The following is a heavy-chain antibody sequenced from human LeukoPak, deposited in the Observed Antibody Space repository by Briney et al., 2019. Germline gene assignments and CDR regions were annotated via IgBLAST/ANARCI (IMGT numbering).Heavy chain of an antibody. Sequence: PGRSLRLSCAASGFTFSSYGMHWVRQAPGKGLEWVAVISYDGSNKYYAASVKGRFTISRDNSKNTLYLQMNSLRAEDTAVYYCAKDWSTYYYYYGMDVWGQGTTVTVSS. CDR2: ISYDGSNK. J-gene: IGHJ6*02. CDR1: GFTFSSYG. CDR3: AKDWSTYYYYYGMDV. V-gene: IGHV3-30*18.